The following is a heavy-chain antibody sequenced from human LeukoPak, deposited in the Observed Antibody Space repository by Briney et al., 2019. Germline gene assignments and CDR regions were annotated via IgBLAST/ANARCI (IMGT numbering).Heavy chain of an antibody. D-gene: IGHD3-10*01. CDR1: GFTCSSYG. Sequence: PGRSLRLSCASSGFTCSSYGMHWVRQAPGKGLEWVADIWYDGSNKYYADSVKGRFTISRDNSKNTLYLQMNSLRAEDTAVYYCARDTYYGSGSYYNPDAFDIWGQGRMVTVSS. V-gene: IGHV3-33*01. CDR3: ARDTYYGSGSYYNPDAFDI. CDR2: IWYDGSNK. J-gene: IGHJ3*02.